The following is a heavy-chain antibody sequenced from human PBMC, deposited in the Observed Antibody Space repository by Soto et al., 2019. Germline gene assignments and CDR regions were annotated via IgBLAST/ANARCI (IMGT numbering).Heavy chain of an antibody. Sequence: QVQLVESGGGVVQPGRSLRLSCAASGFTFSSYAMHWVRQAPGKGLEWVAVISYDGSNKYYADSVKGRFTISRDNSKNTLYLQMNSLRAEDTAVYYCARDYQAVAGNPPYYGMDVWGQGTTVTVSS. CDR3: ARDYQAVAGNPPYYGMDV. J-gene: IGHJ6*02. CDR1: GFTFSSYA. CDR2: ISYDGSNK. D-gene: IGHD6-19*01. V-gene: IGHV3-30-3*01.